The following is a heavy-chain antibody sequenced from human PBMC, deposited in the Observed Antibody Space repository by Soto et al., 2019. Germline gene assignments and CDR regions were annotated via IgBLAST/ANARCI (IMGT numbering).Heavy chain of an antibody. Sequence: QVQLVESGGGVVQPGRSLRLSCAASGFTFSSYAMHWVRQAPGKGLEWVAVISYDGSNKYYADSVKGRFTISGDNSKNTLYLQMNSLRAEDTAVYYCARDWSSGWYFDYWGQGTLVTVSS. D-gene: IGHD6-19*01. V-gene: IGHV3-30-3*01. CDR3: ARDWSSGWYFDY. CDR1: GFTFSSYA. CDR2: ISYDGSNK. J-gene: IGHJ4*02.